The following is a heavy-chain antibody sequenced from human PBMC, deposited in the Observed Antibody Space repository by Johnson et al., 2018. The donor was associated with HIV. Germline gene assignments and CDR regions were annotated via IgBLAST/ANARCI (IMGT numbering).Heavy chain of an antibody. V-gene: IGHV3-30*02. D-gene: IGHD3-3*01. CDR2: IRYDGSNR. Sequence: QVQLVESGGGVVQPGGSLRLSCAASGFTFSSYGMHWVRQAPGKGLEWVAFIRYDGSNRYYEDSVKGRFTISRDNSKNTLYLQMNSLRAEDTAVYYCANDFWSGSGIWGQGTMVTVSS. J-gene: IGHJ3*02. CDR3: ANDFWSGSGI. CDR1: GFTFSSYG.